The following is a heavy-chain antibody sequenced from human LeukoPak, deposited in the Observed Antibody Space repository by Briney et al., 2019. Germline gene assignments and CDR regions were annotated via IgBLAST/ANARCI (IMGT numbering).Heavy chain of an antibody. CDR2: INHSGST. D-gene: IGHD4-17*01. V-gene: IGHV4-34*01. CDR1: GGSFSGYY. CDR3: ARGHYGDLPFDY. Sequence: PSEALSLTCAVYGGSFSGYYWSWIRQPPGKGLEWIGEINHSGSTNYNPSLKSRVTISVDTSKNQFSLKLSSVTAADTAVYYCARGHYGDLPFDYWGKGTLVTVSS. J-gene: IGHJ4*02.